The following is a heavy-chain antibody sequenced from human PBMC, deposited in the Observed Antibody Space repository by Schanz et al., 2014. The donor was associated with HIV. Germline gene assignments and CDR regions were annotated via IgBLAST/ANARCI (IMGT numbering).Heavy chain of an antibody. V-gene: IGHV1-18*01. J-gene: IGHJ4*02. D-gene: IGHD5-12*01. CDR2: INTSTGNV. Sequence: QVQLLQSGTEVKKPGASVKVSCKASDYLFSRYGISWVRQAPGQGLEWMGWINTSTGNVDYSQNFQARVTLTTDTSTRTVYMELRSLRSDDTAVYYCARGAAEMATMTPWRYWGQGTLVTVSS. CDR3: ARGAAEMATMTPWRY. CDR1: DYLFSRYG.